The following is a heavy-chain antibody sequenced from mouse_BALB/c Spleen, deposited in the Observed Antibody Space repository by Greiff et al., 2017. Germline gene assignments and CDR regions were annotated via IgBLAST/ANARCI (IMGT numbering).Heavy chain of an antibody. J-gene: IGHJ3*01. Sequence: VQLQQSGPGLVQPSQSLSITCTVSGFSLTSYGVHWVRQSPGKGLEWLGVIWSGGSTDYNAAFISRLSISKDDSKSQVFFKMNSLQANDTAIYYCARSESRRFAYWGQGTLVTVSA. V-gene: IGHV2-2*02. CDR1: GFSLTSYG. CDR3: ARSESRRFAY. CDR2: IWSGGST.